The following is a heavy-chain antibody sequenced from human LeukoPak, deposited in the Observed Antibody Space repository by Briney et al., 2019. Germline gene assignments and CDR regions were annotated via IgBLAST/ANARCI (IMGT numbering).Heavy chain of an antibody. J-gene: IGHJ4*02. V-gene: IGHV3-23*01. CDR1: GFTFSNYG. Sequence: GGSLRLSCAASGFTFSNYGVSWVRQAPGKGLEWVSSINGGSTYYADSVKGRFTISRDDFKNTLYLQMNSLRAEDTAIYYCAKSVYGSGSYWGQGTLVTVSS. CDR3: AKSVYGSGSY. CDR2: INGGST. D-gene: IGHD3-10*01.